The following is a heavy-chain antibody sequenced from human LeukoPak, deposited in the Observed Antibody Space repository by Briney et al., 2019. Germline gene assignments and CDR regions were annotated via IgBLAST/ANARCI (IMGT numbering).Heavy chain of an antibody. V-gene: IGHV3-23*01. D-gene: IGHD3-9*01. Sequence: GGSLRLSCAASGFTFSSYGMHWVRQAPGKGLEWVSAISGSGGSTYYADSVKGRFTISRDNSKNTLYLQMNSLRAEDTAVYYCANSRKPLRYFDWCLDYWGQGTLVTVSS. CDR2: ISGSGGST. CDR3: ANSRKPLRYFDWCLDY. J-gene: IGHJ4*02. CDR1: GFTFSSYG.